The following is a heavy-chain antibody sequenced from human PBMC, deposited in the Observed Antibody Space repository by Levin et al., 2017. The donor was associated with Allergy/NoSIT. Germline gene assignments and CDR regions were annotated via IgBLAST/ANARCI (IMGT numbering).Heavy chain of an antibody. CDR3: AKDFRIVVSKYYFDY. V-gene: IGHV3-30*18. Sequence: RSGGSLRLSCEASGFTFSSYGMHWVRQAPGKGLEWVAVISYDGSNKDYADSVKGRFTISRDNSKKTLDLQMNSLRAEDTAVYYCAKDFRIVVSKYYFDYWGQGALVTVSS. CDR1: GFTFSSYG. CDR2: ISYDGSNK. J-gene: IGHJ4*02. D-gene: IGHD3-22*01.